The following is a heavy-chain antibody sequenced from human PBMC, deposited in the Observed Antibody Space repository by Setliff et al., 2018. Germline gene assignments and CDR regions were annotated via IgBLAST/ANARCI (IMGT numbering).Heavy chain of an antibody. J-gene: IGHJ4*02. CDR3: ASYCSSTSCPFDY. Sequence: GGSLRLSCAASGFTFSTYSINWVRQAPGKGLEWIAYISSRSNTIYYADSVKGRFTISRDNAKNSLYLQLNSLRAEDTAVYYCASYCSSTSCPFDYWGQGTLVTVSS. V-gene: IGHV3-48*01. CDR1: GFTFSTYS. D-gene: IGHD2-2*01. CDR2: ISSRSNTI.